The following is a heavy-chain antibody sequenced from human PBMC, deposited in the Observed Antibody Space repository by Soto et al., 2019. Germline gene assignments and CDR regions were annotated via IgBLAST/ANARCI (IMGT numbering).Heavy chain of an antibody. Sequence: RSATQALTCTVSGGSISSGGYYWSWIRQPPGKGLEWIGSIYYSGSTYYNPSLKSRVTISVDTSKNQFSLKLSSVTAADTAVYYCARRENAYSSSAGIDYWGQGTLVTVSS. J-gene: IGHJ4*02. CDR1: GGSISSGGYY. CDR3: ARRENAYSSSAGIDY. V-gene: IGHV4-39*01. CDR2: IYYSGST. D-gene: IGHD6-6*01.